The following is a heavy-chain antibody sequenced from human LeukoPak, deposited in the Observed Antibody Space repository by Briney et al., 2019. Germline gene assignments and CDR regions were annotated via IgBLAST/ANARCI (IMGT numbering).Heavy chain of an antibody. Sequence: SETLSLTCTVSGGSISSSSYYWGWIRQPPGKGLEWIGSIYYSGSTYYNPSLKSRVTISVDTSKNQFSLKLSSVTAADTAVYYCASHSRWCGQEIDYWGQGTLVTVSS. CDR1: GGSISSSSYY. CDR2: IYYSGST. D-gene: IGHD2-21*01. J-gene: IGHJ4*02. V-gene: IGHV4-39*01. CDR3: ASHSRWCGQEIDY.